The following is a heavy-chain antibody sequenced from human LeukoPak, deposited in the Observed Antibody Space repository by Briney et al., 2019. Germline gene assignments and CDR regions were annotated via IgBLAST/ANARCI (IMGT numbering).Heavy chain of an antibody. J-gene: IGHJ2*01. CDR2: INHGGSA. Sequence: SETLSLTCAVYDVSLSAYYWSWIRQPPAKGLEWIGEINHGGSANYNPTLQSRVTISVDTPKNQFSLKLSSVTAADTAVYYCARGLGGSNSVYFDVWGRGTLVNVSS. CDR1: DVSLSAYY. V-gene: IGHV4-34*01. CDR3: ARGLGGSNSVYFDV. D-gene: IGHD4-23*01.